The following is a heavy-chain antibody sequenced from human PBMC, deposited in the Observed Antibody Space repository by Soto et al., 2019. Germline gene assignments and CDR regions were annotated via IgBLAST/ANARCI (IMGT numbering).Heavy chain of an antibody. V-gene: IGHV4-59*12. Sequence: PSETLSLTCTVSGGSITTYYWSWIRQPPGKGLEWIGNIYHSGSTNYNPSLKSRVTISVDTSKNQFFLKLSSVTAADTAVYYCARGRKNSRKFDYWGQGTLVTVSS. D-gene: IGHD6-13*01. CDR2: IYHSGST. J-gene: IGHJ4*02. CDR3: ARGRKNSRKFDY. CDR1: GGSITTYY.